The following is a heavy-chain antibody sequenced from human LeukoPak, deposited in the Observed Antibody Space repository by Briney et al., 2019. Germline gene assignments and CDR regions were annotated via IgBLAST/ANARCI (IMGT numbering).Heavy chain of an antibody. J-gene: IGHJ3*02. D-gene: IGHD3-22*01. Sequence: ASVKVSCKASGYTFTSYGISWVRQAPGQGLEWMGWISAYNGNTNYAQKLQGRVTMTTDTSTSTAYMELRSLRSDDTAVYYCARDHRGITMIVEVKGEEAFDIWGQGTMVTVSS. CDR3: ARDHRGITMIVEVKGEEAFDI. CDR1: GYTFTSYG. V-gene: IGHV1-18*01. CDR2: ISAYNGNT.